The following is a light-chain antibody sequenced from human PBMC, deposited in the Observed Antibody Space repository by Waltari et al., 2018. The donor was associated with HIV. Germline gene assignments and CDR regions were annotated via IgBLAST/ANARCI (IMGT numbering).Light chain of an antibody. J-gene: IGLJ2*01. V-gene: IGLV2-8*01. CDR3: SSYAGSAVV. CDR2: EVN. Sequence: QSALTQPPSASGSRGQSVTISCTGTSSDVGAYNYVSWYQQYPGMAPKLIIYEVNKRPSGVPDRFSGSKSGNTASLTVSGLQAEDEADFYCSSYAGSAVVFGGGTELTVL. CDR1: SSDVGAYNY.